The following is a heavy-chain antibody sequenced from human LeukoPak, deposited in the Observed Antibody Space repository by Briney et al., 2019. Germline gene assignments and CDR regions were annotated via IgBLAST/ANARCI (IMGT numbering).Heavy chain of an antibody. D-gene: IGHD2-8*01. V-gene: IGHV4-34*01. CDR3: AREGFCTNGVCLPPPSAFWFDP. CDR1: GGSFSGYY. J-gene: IGHJ5*02. Sequence: SETLSLTCAVYGGSFSGYYWSWIRQPPGKELEWIGEINHSGSTNYNPSLKSRVTISVDTSKNQFSLKLSSVTAADTAVYYCAREGFCTNGVCLPPPSAFWFDPWGQGTLVTVSS. CDR2: INHSGST.